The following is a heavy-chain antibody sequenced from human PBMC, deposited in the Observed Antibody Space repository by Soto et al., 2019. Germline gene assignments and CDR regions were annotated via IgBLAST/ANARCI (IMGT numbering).Heavy chain of an antibody. Sequence: PGGSLRLSXAASGFTFSSYGMHWVRQAPGKGLEWVAVISYDGSNKYYADSVKGRFTISRDNSKNTLYLQMNSLRAEDTAVYYCAKDSQSSSWVWGQGTTVTVSS. V-gene: IGHV3-30*18. CDR2: ISYDGSNK. D-gene: IGHD6-13*01. J-gene: IGHJ6*02. CDR1: GFTFSSYG. CDR3: AKDSQSSSWV.